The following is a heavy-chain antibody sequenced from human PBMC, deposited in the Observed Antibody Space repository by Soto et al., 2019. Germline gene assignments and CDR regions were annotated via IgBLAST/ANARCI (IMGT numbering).Heavy chain of an antibody. D-gene: IGHD3-10*01. CDR3: ARRGRRTMVRGRGYYYGMDV. CDR2: IYPGDSDT. J-gene: IGHJ6*02. Sequence: GESLKISCKGSGYSFTSYWIGWVRQMPGKDLEWMGIIYPGDSDTRYSPSFQGQVTISADKSISTAYLQWSSLKASDTAMYYCARRGRRTMVRGRGYYYGMDVWGQGTTVTVSS. CDR1: GYSFTSYW. V-gene: IGHV5-51*01.